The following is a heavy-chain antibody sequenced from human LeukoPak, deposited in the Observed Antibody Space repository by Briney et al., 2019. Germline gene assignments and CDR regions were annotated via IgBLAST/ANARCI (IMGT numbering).Heavy chain of an antibody. Sequence: GESLKISCKGSGYSFTSYWIGWVRQMPGKGLEWMGIIYPGDSDTRYSPSFQGQVTISADKSISTAYLQWSSLKAPDTAMYYCARPGYYDSSGYYSFDYWGQGTLVTVSS. CDR1: GYSFTSYW. CDR3: ARPGYYDSSGYYSFDY. D-gene: IGHD3-22*01. CDR2: IYPGDSDT. V-gene: IGHV5-51*01. J-gene: IGHJ4*02.